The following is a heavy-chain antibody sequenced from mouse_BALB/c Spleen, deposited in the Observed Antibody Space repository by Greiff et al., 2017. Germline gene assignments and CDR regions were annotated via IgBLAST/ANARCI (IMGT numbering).Heavy chain of an antibody. D-gene: IGHD1-1*01. CDR2: IWGGGST. V-gene: IGHV2-4-1*01. J-gene: IGHJ4*01. CDR3: ARVLFTVVRGYAMDY. CDR1: GFSLTSYG. Sequence: QVQLQQSGPGLVQPSQSLSITCTVSGFSLTSYGVHWVRQSPGKGLEWLGVIWGGGSTDYNSALKSRLSISKDNSKSQVFLKMNSLHTDDTAMYYCARVLFTVVRGYAMDYWGQGTSVTVSS.